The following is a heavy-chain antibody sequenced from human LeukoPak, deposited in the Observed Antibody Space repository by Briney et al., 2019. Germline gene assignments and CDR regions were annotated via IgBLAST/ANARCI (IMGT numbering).Heavy chain of an antibody. J-gene: IGHJ4*02. D-gene: IGHD3-10*01. V-gene: IGHV3-15*01. CDR2: IRSKTDGGTT. CDR3: TTARNMVRGVIPLDY. Sequence: GGSLRPSCAASGFTFSSYAMSWVRQAPGKGLEWVGRIRSKTDGGTTDYAAPVKGRFTISRDDSKNTLYLQMNSLKTGDTAVYYCTTARNMVRGVIPLDYWGQGTLVTVSS. CDR1: GFTFSSYA.